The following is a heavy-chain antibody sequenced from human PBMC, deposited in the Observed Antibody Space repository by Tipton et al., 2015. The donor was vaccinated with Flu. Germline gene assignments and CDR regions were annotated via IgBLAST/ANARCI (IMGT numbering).Heavy chain of an antibody. Sequence: TLSLTCTVSGSSISSSSYYWTWIRQPAGKGLEWIGQIYTSGSTKYNPSLKSRVTMSLDTSKNHFSLKLSSVTAADTAMYYCARDYGDLNWFDPWGQGTLVTVSS. CDR3: ARDYGDLNWFDP. CDR2: IYTSGST. CDR1: GSSISSSSYY. V-gene: IGHV4-61*09. J-gene: IGHJ5*02. D-gene: IGHD4-17*01.